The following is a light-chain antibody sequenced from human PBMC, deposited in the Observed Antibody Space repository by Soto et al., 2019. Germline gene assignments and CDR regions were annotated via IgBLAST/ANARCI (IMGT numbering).Light chain of an antibody. V-gene: IGKV2-28*01. CDR2: MGA. J-gene: IGKJ2*01. Sequence: EIVMTQSPLSLSVTPREPASISCRSNQSLLKSGGYNYLDWYLQKPGQSPQVVIYMGAGRAPGVPDRFSGRGSGTSFTLEISRVEAEDVGIYYCMQSLQTLYTFGQGTKLEIK. CDR1: QSLLKSGGYNY. CDR3: MQSLQTLYT.